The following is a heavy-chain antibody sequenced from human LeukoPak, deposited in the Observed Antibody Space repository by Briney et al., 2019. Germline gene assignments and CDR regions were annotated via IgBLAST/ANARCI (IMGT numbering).Heavy chain of an antibody. CDR3: ARAATRYSSSSPGY. D-gene: IGHD6-6*01. CDR2: MNPNSGNT. J-gene: IGHJ4*02. V-gene: IGHV1-8*03. CDR1: GYTFTSYD. Sequence: ASVKVSCKASGYTFTSYDINWVRQATGQGLEWMGWMNPNSGNTGYAQKFQGRVTITRNTSISTAYMELSSLGSEDTAVYYCARAATRYSSSSPGYWGQGTLVTVSS.